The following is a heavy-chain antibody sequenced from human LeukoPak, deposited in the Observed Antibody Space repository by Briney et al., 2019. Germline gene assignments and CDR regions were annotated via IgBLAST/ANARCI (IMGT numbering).Heavy chain of an antibody. CDR2: ISYDGSNK. CDR1: GFTFSSYG. V-gene: IGHV3-30*18. D-gene: IGHD3-10*01. J-gene: IGHJ6*02. CDR3: AKDGGFGELSPYYGMDV. Sequence: GGSLRLSCAASGFTFSSYGMHWVRQAPGKGLEWVAVISYDGSNKYYADSVKGRFTISRDNSKNTLYLQMNSLRAEDTAVYYCAKDGGFGELSPYYGMDVWGQGTTVTVTS.